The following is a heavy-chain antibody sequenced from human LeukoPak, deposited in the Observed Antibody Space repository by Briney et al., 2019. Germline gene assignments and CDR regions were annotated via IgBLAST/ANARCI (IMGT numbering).Heavy chain of an antibody. CDR2: ISYDGSNK. V-gene: IGHV3-30-3*01. D-gene: IGHD3-22*01. Sequence: PGRSLRLSCAASGFTFSRYAMHWVSQAPGKGLEWVAVISYDGSNKYYADSVKDRFTISRDNSKNTLYLQMNSLRAEDTAVYYCARLDYYDSSNFDYWGQGTLGTVSS. CDR3: ARLDYYDSSNFDY. CDR1: GFTFSRYA. J-gene: IGHJ4*02.